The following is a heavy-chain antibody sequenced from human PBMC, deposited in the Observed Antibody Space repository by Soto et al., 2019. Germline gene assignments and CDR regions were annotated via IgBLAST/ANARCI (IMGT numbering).Heavy chain of an antibody. CDR3: ARGPTYSAGRYYMN. CDR2: IVPTLNIA. V-gene: IGHV1-69*02. CDR1: GGSFSRYT. Sequence: QVQLVQSGAEVKKPGSSVEVSCKASGGSFSRYTFSWVRQAPGQGLEWMGRIVPTLNIANYAPKFQGRVSFSADKSTGTVYMELRSLTSADTAVYYCARGPTYSAGRYYMNWGQGTLVTVS. D-gene: IGHD3-10*01. J-gene: IGHJ4*02.